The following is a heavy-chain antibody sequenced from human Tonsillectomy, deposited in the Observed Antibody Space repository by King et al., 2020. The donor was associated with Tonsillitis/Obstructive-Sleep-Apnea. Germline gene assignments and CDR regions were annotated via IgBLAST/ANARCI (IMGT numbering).Heavy chain of an antibody. J-gene: IGHJ6*02. Sequence: VQLQESGPGLVKPSETLSLTCTVSGGSITSYYWNWIRQPPGKGLEWIGYIYYSGSTKYNPSLKSRVTISVDTSKNPFSLNVSSVTAADTAVYYCAREVDYGMDVWGQGTTVTVSS. V-gene: IGHV4-59*12. CDR2: IYYSGST. CDR1: GGSITSYY. CDR3: AREVDYGMDV. D-gene: IGHD2-2*01.